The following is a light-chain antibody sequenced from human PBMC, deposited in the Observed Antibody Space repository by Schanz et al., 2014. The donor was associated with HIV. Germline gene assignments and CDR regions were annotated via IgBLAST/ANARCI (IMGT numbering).Light chain of an antibody. CDR1: SSDVGGYNF. CDR3: CSYAGTSTFVV. V-gene: IGLV2-23*02. CDR2: EVS. J-gene: IGLJ2*01. Sequence: QSVLTQPASVSGSPGQSVTISCSGTSSDVGGYNFVSWYQHHPGKAPKLIIYEVSQRPSGVPDRFSGSKSGNTASLTFSGLQAEDEADYYCCSYAGTSTFVVFGGGTKLTVL.